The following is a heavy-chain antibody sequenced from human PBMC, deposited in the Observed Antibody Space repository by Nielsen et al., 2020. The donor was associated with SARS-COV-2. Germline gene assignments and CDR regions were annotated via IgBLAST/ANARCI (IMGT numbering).Heavy chain of an antibody. Sequence: ASVKVSCKASGYTFTSYGISWVRQAPGQGLEWMGWISVYNGNTNYAQKLQGRVTMTTDTSTSTAYMELRSLRSDDTAVYYCARLGYCSSTSCYHYYYYYMDVWGKGTTVTVSS. CDR3: ARLGYCSSTSCYHYYYYYMDV. CDR2: ISVYNGNT. J-gene: IGHJ6*03. CDR1: GYTFTSYG. V-gene: IGHV1-18*04. D-gene: IGHD2-2*01.